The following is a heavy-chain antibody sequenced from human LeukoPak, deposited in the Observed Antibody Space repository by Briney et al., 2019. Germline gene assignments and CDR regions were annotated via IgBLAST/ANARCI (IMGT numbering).Heavy chain of an antibody. CDR1: GYTLTSYG. V-gene: IGHV1-18*01. J-gene: IGHJ6*03. Sequence: GSVTDSCKASGYTLTSYGISGVRQAPGQGLAGMGWISAYNGKTNYAQKLQGRVTMTTDTSTSTGYMELRSLKSDDTAVYYCARDDLGPGKHIFTDISCYYYYYMDVWGKGTTVTVSS. CDR3: ARDDLGPGKHIFTDISCYYYYYMDV. CDR2: ISAYNGKT. D-gene: IGHD3-9*01.